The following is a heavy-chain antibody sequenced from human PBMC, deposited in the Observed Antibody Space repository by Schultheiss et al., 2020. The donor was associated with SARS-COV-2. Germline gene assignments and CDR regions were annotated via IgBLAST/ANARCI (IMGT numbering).Heavy chain of an antibody. Sequence: GESLKISCVASGFRFSSYAMSWVRQAPGKGLEWVAVIWYDGSNKYYADSVKGRFTISRDNSKNTLYLQMNSLRAEDTAVYYCARLLAAAGPFDYWGQGTLVTVSS. CDR1: GFRFSSYA. J-gene: IGHJ4*02. CDR3: ARLLAAAGPFDY. D-gene: IGHD6-13*01. V-gene: IGHV3-33*08. CDR2: IWYDGSNK.